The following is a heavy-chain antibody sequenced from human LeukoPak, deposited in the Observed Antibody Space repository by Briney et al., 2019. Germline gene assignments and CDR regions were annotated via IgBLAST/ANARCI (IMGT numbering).Heavy chain of an antibody. Sequence: PGGSLRLSCAASGFTFSAYWMHWVRQAPGKGLVWVSRINSDGSSRTYADSVKGRFTISRDNAKNTLYLQMNSLRAEDTAVYYCAKPLYQKVVTAGFDYWGQGTLVTVSS. D-gene: IGHD2-21*02. CDR3: AKPLYQKVVTAGFDY. CDR1: GFTFSAYW. J-gene: IGHJ4*02. V-gene: IGHV3-74*01. CDR2: INSDGSSR.